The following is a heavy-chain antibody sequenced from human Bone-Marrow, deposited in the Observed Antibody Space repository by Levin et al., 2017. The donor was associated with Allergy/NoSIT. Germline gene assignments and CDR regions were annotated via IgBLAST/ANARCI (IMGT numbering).Heavy chain of an antibody. D-gene: IGHD6-13*01. CDR3: TTVFYSSSWYYPPYYYYGMDV. CDR1: GFTFSNAW. V-gene: IGHV3-15*01. CDR2: IKSKTDGGTT. Sequence: GGSLRLSCAASGFTFSNAWMSWVRQAPGKGLEWVGRIKSKTDGGTTDYAAPVKGRFTISRDDSKNTLYLQMNSLKTEDTAVYYCTTVFYSSSWYYPPYYYYGMDVWGQGTTVTVSS. J-gene: IGHJ6*02.